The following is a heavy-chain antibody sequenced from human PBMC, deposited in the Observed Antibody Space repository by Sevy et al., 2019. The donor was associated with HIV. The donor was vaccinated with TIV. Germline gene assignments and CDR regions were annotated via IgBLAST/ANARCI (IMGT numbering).Heavy chain of an antibody. J-gene: IGHJ4*02. Sequence: ASVKVSCKASGYSFINFYVNWVRQAPGQGLEWVGMINPSGGSTIYADRFQGRVTMTRDTSTSTVYMQLRNLRSEDTAIYYCTREELVLRNPFDSWGQGALVTVSS. CDR1: GYSFINFY. D-gene: IGHD6-13*01. CDR2: INPSGGST. CDR3: TREELVLRNPFDS. V-gene: IGHV1-46*03.